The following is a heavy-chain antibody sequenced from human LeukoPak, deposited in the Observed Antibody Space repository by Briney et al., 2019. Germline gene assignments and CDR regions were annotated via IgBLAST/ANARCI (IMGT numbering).Heavy chain of an antibody. CDR1: GFSFSSYW. V-gene: IGHV3-7*01. D-gene: IGHD6-13*01. CDR3: AKDLVGGEAAAGRVNYLDY. Sequence: PGGSLRLSCAASGFSFSSYWMTWARQAPGKGLEWVANIKQDGSEKYYVDSVKGRFTISRDNAKNSLYLQMNSLRAEDTAVYYCAKDLVGGEAAAGRVNYLDYWGRGTLVTVSS. CDR2: IKQDGSEK. J-gene: IGHJ4*02.